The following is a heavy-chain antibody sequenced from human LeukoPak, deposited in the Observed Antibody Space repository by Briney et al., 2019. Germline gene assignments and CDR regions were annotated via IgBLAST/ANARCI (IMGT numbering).Heavy chain of an antibody. Sequence: GGSLRLSCAASGFSFNNYAMVWVRQTPGKGLEWVSVISAGNDIVYADSVKGRFSISRDSSKNTLYLQMNSLRVEDTAVYYCAKRYCSGGSCSPQFDYWGQGTLVTVSS. CDR2: ISAGNDI. J-gene: IGHJ4*02. D-gene: IGHD2-15*01. V-gene: IGHV3-23*01. CDR3: AKRYCSGGSCSPQFDY. CDR1: GFSFNNYA.